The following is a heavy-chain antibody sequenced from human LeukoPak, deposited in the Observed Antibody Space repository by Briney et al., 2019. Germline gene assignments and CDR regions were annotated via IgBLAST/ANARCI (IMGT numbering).Heavy chain of an antibody. V-gene: IGHV3-21*01. J-gene: IGHJ6*01. CDR3: ARDLGPPYNWNASQDRGMAV. CDR2: ISSSSSYI. CDR1: GFTFSIYS. Sequence: GGSLRLSCAASGFTFSIYSMNGVRQAPGKGLEWVSSISSSSSYIYYADSVKGRFTISRDNAKNSLYLQMNSLRAEDTAVYYCARDLGPPYNWNASQDRGMAVWGQGTTVTVSS. D-gene: IGHD1-1*01.